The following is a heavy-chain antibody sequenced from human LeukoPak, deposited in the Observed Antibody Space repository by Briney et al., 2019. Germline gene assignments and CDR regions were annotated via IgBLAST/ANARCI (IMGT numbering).Heavy chain of an antibody. CDR1: GYTFTTYG. J-gene: IGHJ4*02. V-gene: IGHV1-18*04. CDR3: ARDLDIVTAYYSGD. CDR2: ISAYNGNT. Sequence: ASVKVSFKASGYTFTTYGITWVRQAPGQGLAWMGWISAYNGNTHYAENLQGRLTMTTDTSTSTAYMELRSLRSDDTAVYYCARDLDIVTAYYSGDWGQGTLVTVSS. D-gene: IGHD3-9*01.